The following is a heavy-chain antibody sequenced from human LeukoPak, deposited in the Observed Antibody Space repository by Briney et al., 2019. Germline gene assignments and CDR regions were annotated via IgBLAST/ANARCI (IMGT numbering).Heavy chain of an antibody. J-gene: IGHJ4*02. D-gene: IGHD2-8*02. CDR2: IKDDGSQQ. Sequence: GGSLRLSCTASGFTFRGYEFTWVRQAPGKGLEWVANIKDDGSQQNYVGSVKGRFTVSRDNAKLSMYLQMNGLTTEDTAVYFCARRNSGTWWSFDSWGQGTLVTVSS. CDR3: ARRNSGTWWSFDS. V-gene: IGHV3-7*01. CDR1: GFTFRGYE.